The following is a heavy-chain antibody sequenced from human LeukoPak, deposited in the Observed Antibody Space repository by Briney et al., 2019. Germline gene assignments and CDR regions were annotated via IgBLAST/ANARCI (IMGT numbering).Heavy chain of an antibody. J-gene: IGHJ4*02. CDR1: GYTFTSYG. Sequence: ASAKVSCKASGYTFTSYGISWVRQAPGQGLEWMGWISAYNGNTNYAQKLQGRVTMTTDTSTSTAYMELRSLRSDDTAVYYCATLGSGYGDYVISDYWGQGTLVTVSS. V-gene: IGHV1-18*01. CDR3: ATLGSGYGDYVISDY. D-gene: IGHD4-17*01. CDR2: ISAYNGNT.